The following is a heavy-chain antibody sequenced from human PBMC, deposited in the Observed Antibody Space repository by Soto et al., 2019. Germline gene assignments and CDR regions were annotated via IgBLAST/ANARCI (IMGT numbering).Heavy chain of an antibody. CDR3: ARASTGGAVAGDWFDP. D-gene: IGHD6-19*01. J-gene: IGHJ5*02. V-gene: IGHV1-69*06. CDR2: IIPIFGTA. Sequence: QVQLVQSGAEVKKPGSSVKVSCKASGGTFSSYAISWVRQAPGQGLEWLGGIIPIFGTANYAQKFQGRVTITADKSTRTAYMELSSLRAEDTAVYYCARASTGGAVAGDWFDPWGQGTLVTVSS. CDR1: GGTFSSYA.